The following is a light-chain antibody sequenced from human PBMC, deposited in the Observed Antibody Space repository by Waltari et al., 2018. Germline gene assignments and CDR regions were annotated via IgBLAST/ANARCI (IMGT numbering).Light chain of an antibody. Sequence: QSVLTQPPSASGTPGQRVTISCSGSSSKSGSNHVYWYQQPPGTSPKLLIYRNNQRPSGVPDRFSGSKSGTSASLAISGLRSEDEADYYCAAWDDSLSGPVVFGGGTKRTVL. CDR1: SSKSGSNH. CDR2: RNN. J-gene: IGLJ2*01. V-gene: IGLV1-47*01. CDR3: AAWDDSLSGPVV.